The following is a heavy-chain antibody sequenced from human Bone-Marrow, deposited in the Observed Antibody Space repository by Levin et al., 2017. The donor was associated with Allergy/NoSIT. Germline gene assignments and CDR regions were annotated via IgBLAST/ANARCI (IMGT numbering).Heavy chain of an antibody. J-gene: IGHJ4*02. CDR3: ARGFDY. V-gene: IGHV1-18*01. Sequence: GESLKISCKASGYTFTDYGISWVRQAPGQGLEWMGWINVNNGHTNYVQKFQGRVTMTTDTSTRTAYMELRSLRSDDTAIYYCARGFDYWGQGTLVTVSS. CDR2: INVNNGHT. CDR1: GYTFTDYG.